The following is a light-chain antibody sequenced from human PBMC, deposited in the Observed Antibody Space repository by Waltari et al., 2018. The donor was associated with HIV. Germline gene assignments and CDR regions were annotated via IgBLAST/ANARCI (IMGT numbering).Light chain of an antibody. CDR2: NDE. CDR3: SCWEDSLNGRL. Sequence: QSVLTQPPSASGTPGQRVTISCSGSSSNIENKTVSWYQQVPGTAPKLGIYNDEQLPSGVPDRFSGSKSGTAASLSISGLQSEDDADYFCSCWEDSLNGRLFGGGTKVTVL. J-gene: IGLJ3*02. CDR1: SSNIENKT. V-gene: IGLV1-44*01.